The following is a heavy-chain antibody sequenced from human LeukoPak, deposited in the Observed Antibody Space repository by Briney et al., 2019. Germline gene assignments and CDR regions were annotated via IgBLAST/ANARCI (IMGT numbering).Heavy chain of an antibody. CDR3: ARSPRYCSGGSCYSPFGY. J-gene: IGHJ4*02. CDR1: GFTFSSYS. CDR2: ISSSSSTI. V-gene: IGHV3-48*01. Sequence: AGSLRLSCAASGFTFSSYSMNWVRQAPGKGLVWVSYISSSSSTIYYADSVKGRFTISRDNAKNSLYLQMNSLRAEDTAVYFCARSPRYCSGGSCYSPFGYWGQGTLVTVSS. D-gene: IGHD2-15*01.